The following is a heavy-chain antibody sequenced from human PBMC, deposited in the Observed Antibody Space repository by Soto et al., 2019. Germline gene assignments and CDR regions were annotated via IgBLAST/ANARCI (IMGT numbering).Heavy chain of an antibody. CDR3: AGHGYSSQDY. Sequence: EVQLLESGGGFVQHGGSLRRSCAASGFIFSSFALSWVRQAPGKGLQWVSAISGSGADTDYSDSVKGRFTISSDNSKNTLFLQRNSLTAEDTAIYYCAGHGYSSQDYWGQGTLVTVAS. CDR1: GFIFSSFA. V-gene: IGHV3-23*01. CDR2: ISGSGADT. J-gene: IGHJ4*02. D-gene: IGHD5-18*01.